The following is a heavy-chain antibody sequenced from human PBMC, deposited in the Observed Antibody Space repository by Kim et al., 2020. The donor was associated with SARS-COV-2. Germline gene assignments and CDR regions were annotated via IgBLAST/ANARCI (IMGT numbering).Heavy chain of an antibody. CDR2: IWYDGSIT. D-gene: IGHD2-21*01. CDR3: ATLVGFSDY. J-gene: IGHJ4*02. CDR1: GFSFKTYG. Sequence: GGSLRLSCAGSGFSFKTYGIHWVRQAPGKGLEWVAVIWYDGSITLYTDSVKGRFTISRDNSKSTVFLQMNRLRAEDTGVYYCATLVGFSDYWGQGTLVTVSS. V-gene: IGHV3-33*01.